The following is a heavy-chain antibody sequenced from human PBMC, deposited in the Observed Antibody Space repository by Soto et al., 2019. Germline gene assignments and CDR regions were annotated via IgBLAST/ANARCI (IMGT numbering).Heavy chain of an antibody. CDR3: ARGGGNFDQ. D-gene: IGHD3-16*01. CDR2: VNQVGSEK. CDR1: GFTFRGSW. Sequence: EVQLVESGGGLVQPGGSLRLTCAASGFTFRGSWMSWVRQAPGKGLDWVANVNQVGSEKYYVDSVKGRFTISRDNANNSLYLQMNSLRAEDPAVYYCARGGGNFDQWGRGTLVTVSS. V-gene: IGHV3-7*04. J-gene: IGHJ4*02.